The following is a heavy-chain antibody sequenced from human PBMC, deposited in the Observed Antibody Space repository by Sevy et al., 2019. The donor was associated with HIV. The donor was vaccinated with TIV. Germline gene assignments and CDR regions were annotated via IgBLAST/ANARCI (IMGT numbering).Heavy chain of an antibody. D-gene: IGHD6-13*01. J-gene: IGHJ4*02. CDR3: ATYSSSFRFSFDY. Sequence: GGSLRLSCAASGFTVSSNYMSWVRQAPGKGLEWVSVIYSGGSTYYADSVKGRFTISRDNSKNTLYLQMNSLRAEDTAVYYCATYSSSFRFSFDYWGQGTLVTASS. CDR2: IYSGGST. V-gene: IGHV3-53*01. CDR1: GFTVSSNY.